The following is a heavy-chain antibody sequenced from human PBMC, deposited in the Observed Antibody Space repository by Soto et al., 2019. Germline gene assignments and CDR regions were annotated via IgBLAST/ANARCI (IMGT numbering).Heavy chain of an antibody. Sequence: ASVKVSCKASGYTFTGHYMQWVRQAPGQGLEWMGWINPNSGDTNYAQKFQGRVTMTRDTSISTVYMELSRLRSDDTALYYCARVRGGLVGDSGGGGGPYVDVWGQGTTVTVSS. CDR2: INPNSGDT. CDR1: GYTFTGHY. CDR3: ARVRGGLVGDSGGGGGPYVDV. J-gene: IGHJ6*02. V-gene: IGHV1-2*02. D-gene: IGHD3-16*01.